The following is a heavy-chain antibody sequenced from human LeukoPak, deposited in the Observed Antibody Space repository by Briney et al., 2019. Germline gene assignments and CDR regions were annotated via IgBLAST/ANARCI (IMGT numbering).Heavy chain of an antibody. J-gene: IGHJ4*02. CDR1: GFTFSSHA. D-gene: IGHD1-26*01. CDR3: AKSPYSGTYFLLIDY. CDR2: ISGSGSHI. V-gene: IGHV3-23*01. Sequence: AGGSLRLSCAASGFTFSSHAMNWVRQAPGKGLEWVSVISGSGSHIYYADSVKGRFTISRDNSKNTLYLQMNSLRAEDTALYYCAKSPYSGTYFLLIDYWGQGTLVTVSS.